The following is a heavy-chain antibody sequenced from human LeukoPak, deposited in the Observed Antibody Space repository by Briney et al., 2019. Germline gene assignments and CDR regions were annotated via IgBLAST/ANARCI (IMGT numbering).Heavy chain of an antibody. CDR1: GGSISSSSYY. D-gene: IGHD3-22*01. CDR3: ASRYYYDSSGYYDY. V-gene: IGHV4-39*07. CDR2: IYYSGST. J-gene: IGHJ4*02. Sequence: PSETLSLTCTVSGGSISSSSYYWGWIRQPPGKGLEWLRSIYYSGSTYYTPSPKTRVTISVATSKNQFSLKLSSVTAADTAVYYCASRYYYDSSGYYDYWGQGTLVTVSS.